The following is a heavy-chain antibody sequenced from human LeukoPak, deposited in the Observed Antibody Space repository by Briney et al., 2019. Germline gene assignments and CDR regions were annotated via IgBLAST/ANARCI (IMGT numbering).Heavy chain of an antibody. J-gene: IGHJ4*02. V-gene: IGHV1-46*01. Sequence: ASVKVSCKASGYTFTSYYMHWVRQAPGQGLEWMGIFNPSGGRTSYAQKFQGRVTMTRDTSTSTVYMELSSLRSEDTAVYYCARDQPSYDILTGYYPLDYRGQGTLVTVSS. D-gene: IGHD3-9*01. CDR1: GYTFTSYY. CDR3: ARDQPSYDILTGYYPLDY. CDR2: FNPSGGRT.